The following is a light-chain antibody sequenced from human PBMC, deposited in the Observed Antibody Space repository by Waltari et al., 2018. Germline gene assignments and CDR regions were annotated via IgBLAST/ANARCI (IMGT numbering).Light chain of an antibody. CDR3: AAWDDSLNGLV. CDR1: SSNIGTNT. J-gene: IGLJ2*01. Sequence: QPVLTQPPSASATPGQKVVIPCSGGSSNIGTNTINRYQKLPGAAPKLLIYVNNQRPSGIPDRFSGSKSGTSASLVVSGLQSDDEAEYYCAAWDDSLNGLVFGGGTKLTVL. V-gene: IGLV1-44*01. CDR2: VNN.